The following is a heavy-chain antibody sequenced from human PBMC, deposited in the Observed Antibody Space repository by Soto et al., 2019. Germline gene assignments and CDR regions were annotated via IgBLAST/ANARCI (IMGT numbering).Heavy chain of an antibody. Sequence: GGSLRLSCAASGFTFSSYWMSWVRQAPGKGLEWVANIKQDGSEKYYVDSVKGRFTISRDNAKNSLYLQMNSLRAEDTAVYYCARYSGSYLVHDAFDIWGQGTMVTVSS. V-gene: IGHV3-7*01. CDR2: IKQDGSEK. CDR1: GFTFSSYW. D-gene: IGHD1-26*01. J-gene: IGHJ3*02. CDR3: ARYSGSYLVHDAFDI.